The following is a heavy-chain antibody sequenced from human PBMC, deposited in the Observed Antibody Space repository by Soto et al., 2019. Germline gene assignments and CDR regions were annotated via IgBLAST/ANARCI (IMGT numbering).Heavy chain of an antibody. V-gene: IGHV3-23*01. Sequence: GGSLRLSCAASGLPFSSYAMSWVRQAPGKGLEWVSAISGSGGSTYYADSVKGRFTISRDNSKNTLYLQMNSLRAEDTAVYYCASHFLTGSPIDYWGQGTLVTVSS. CDR2: ISGSGGST. J-gene: IGHJ4*02. D-gene: IGHD3-9*01. CDR3: ASHFLTGSPIDY. CDR1: GLPFSSYA.